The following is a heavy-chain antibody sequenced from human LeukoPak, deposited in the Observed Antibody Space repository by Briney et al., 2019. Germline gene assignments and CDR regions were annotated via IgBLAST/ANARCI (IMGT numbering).Heavy chain of an antibody. CDR2: IYYSGST. V-gene: IGHV4-39*07. J-gene: IGHJ5*02. Sequence: SGTLSLTCTVSGGSISSSSYYWGWIRQPPGKGLEWIGSIYYSGSTYYNPSLKSRVTISVDTSKNQFSLKLSSVTAADTAVYYCARVQSRLSWFDPWGQGTLVTVSS. CDR1: GGSISSSSYY. CDR3: ARVQSRLSWFDP.